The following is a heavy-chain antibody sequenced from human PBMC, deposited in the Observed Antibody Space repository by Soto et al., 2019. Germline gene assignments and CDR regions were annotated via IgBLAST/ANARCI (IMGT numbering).Heavy chain of an antibody. CDR3: ARHKGTTGAIAAAGTYYYYMDV. CDR1: GGSFSGYS. D-gene: IGHD6-13*01. V-gene: IGHV4-34*01. CDR2: IYYSGST. J-gene: IGHJ6*03. Sequence: SETLSLTCAVFGGSFSGYSWSWIRQPPGKGLEWIGGIYYSGSTYYNPSLKSRVTISVDTSKNQFSLKLSSVTAADTAVYYCARHKGTTGAIAAAGTYYYYMDVWGKGTTVTVSS.